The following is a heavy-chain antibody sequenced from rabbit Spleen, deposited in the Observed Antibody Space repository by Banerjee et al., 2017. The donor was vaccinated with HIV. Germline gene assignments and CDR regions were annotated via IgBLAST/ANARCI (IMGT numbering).Heavy chain of an antibody. J-gene: IGHJ4*01. CDR1: GFSFSDRDV. CDR3: ARDLTGVIGWNFGW. D-gene: IGHD1-1*01. CDR2: IDAGSSGFT. V-gene: IGHV1S45*01. Sequence: QEQLVESGGGLVKPEGSLTLTCKASGFSFSDRDVMCWVRQAPGKGLQWIACIDAGSSGFTYFATWAKGRFTISKTTSTTVTLQMTRLTAADTATYFCARDLTGVIGWNFGWWGPGTLVTVS.